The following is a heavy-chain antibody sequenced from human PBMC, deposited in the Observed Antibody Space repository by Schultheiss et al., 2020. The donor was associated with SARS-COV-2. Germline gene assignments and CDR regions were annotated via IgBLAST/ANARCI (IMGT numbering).Heavy chain of an antibody. J-gene: IGHJ4*02. CDR3: ARDLEMATIKEVDYFDY. Sequence: GESLKISCAASGFTFSSYWMHWVRQAPGKGLVWVSRINSDGSSTSYADSVKGRFTISRDNAKNTLYLQMNSLRAEDTAVYYCARDLEMATIKEVDYFDYWGQGTLVTVSS. CDR2: INSDGSST. D-gene: IGHD5-24*01. V-gene: IGHV3-74*01. CDR1: GFTFSSYW.